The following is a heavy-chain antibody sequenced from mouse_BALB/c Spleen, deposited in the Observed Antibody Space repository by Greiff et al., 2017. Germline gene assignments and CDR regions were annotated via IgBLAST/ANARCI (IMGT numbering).Heavy chain of an antibody. D-gene: IGHD1-2*01. CDR3: TWFTTATGWYFDV. V-gene: IGHV5-6-4*01. Sequence: EVQLVESGGGLVKPGGSLKLSCAASGFTFSSYTMSWVRQTPEKRLEWVATISSGGSYTYYPDSVKGRFTISRDNAKNTLYLQMSSLKSEDTAMYYCTWFTTATGWYFDVWGAGTTVTVSS. CDR2: ISSGGSYT. CDR1: GFTFSSYT. J-gene: IGHJ1*01.